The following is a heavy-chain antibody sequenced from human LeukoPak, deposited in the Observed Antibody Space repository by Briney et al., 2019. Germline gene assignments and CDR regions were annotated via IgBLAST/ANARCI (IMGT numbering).Heavy chain of an antibody. V-gene: IGHV3-53*01. Sequence: GGSLRLSCAASGFTVSSNYMSWVRQAPGKGLEWVSVIYSGGSTYYADSVKGRFTISRDNSKNTLYLQMNSLRAEDTAVYYCARWSVLDYYYYGMDVWGQGTTVTVSS. J-gene: IGHJ6*02. CDR3: ARWSVLDYYYYGMDV. CDR2: IYSGGST. CDR1: GFTVSSNY. D-gene: IGHD2-15*01.